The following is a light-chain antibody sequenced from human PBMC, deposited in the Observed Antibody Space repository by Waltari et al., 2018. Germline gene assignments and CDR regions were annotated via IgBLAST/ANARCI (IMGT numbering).Light chain of an antibody. Sequence: ETVMTQSPATLSVSPGERASLSCRASQSVSSNLAWYQQKPGQAPRLLIYGASTRATGIAARFSGSGSGTEFTLTISSLQSEDFAVYYCQQYSNWPPYTFGQGTKLEIK. J-gene: IGKJ2*01. V-gene: IGKV3-15*01. CDR1: QSVSSN. CDR3: QQYSNWPPYT. CDR2: GAS.